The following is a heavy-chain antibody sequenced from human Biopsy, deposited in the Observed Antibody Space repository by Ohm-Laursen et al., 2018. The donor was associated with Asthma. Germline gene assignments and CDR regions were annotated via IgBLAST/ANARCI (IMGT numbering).Heavy chain of an antibody. V-gene: IGHV4-59*01. D-gene: IGHD3-3*01. Sequence: SETLSLTCTVSGGSISGFYWSWIRQPPGKGLEWIGYIYYTGTTNYNPSLKSRVSISVDTSKNQFSLKLTSVTAADTAGYYCARDFGGWYYFDNWGQGSLVTVSS. J-gene: IGHJ4*02. CDR3: ARDFGGWYYFDN. CDR1: GGSISGFY. CDR2: IYYTGTT.